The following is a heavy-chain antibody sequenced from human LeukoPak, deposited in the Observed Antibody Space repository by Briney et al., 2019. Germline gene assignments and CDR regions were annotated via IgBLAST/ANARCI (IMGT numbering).Heavy chain of an antibody. D-gene: IGHD2-2*01. CDR1: GYTFTGYY. Sequence: ASVKVSCKASGYTFTGYYMHWVRQAPGQGREWMGWINPNSGGTNYAQKFQGRVTMTRDTSISTAYMELSRLRSDDTAVYYCARGFGYYCSSTSCYSRYFQHWGQGTLVTVSS. J-gene: IGHJ1*01. V-gene: IGHV1-2*02. CDR3: ARGFGYYCSSTSCYSRYFQH. CDR2: INPNSGGT.